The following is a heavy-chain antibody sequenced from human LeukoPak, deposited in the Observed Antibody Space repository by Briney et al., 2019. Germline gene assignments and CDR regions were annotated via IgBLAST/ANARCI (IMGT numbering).Heavy chain of an antibody. CDR3: ARPEGYDSSGYYRLDFNY. D-gene: IGHD3-22*01. CDR2: INPNSGGT. J-gene: IGHJ4*02. CDR1: GYTFTGYY. V-gene: IGHV1-2*02. Sequence: ASVKVSCKASGYTFTGYYMHWVRQAPGQGLEWMGWINPNSGGTNYAQKFQGRVTMTRDTSISTAYMELSRLRSEDTAVYYCARPEGYDSSGYYRLDFNYWGQGTLVTVSS.